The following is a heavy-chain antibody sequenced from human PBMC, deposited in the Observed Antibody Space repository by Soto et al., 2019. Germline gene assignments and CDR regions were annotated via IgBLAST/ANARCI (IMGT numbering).Heavy chain of an antibody. D-gene: IGHD4-17*01. CDR2: ISYDGTNK. Sequence: QVQLVESGGGVVQPGRSLRLSCAASGFAFSSYPVHWVRQAPGKGLEWVALISYDGTNKYYADSVKGRLTISRDNSKNTLFLQMNSLTAEDTAVYYCARETTTVGHIQLFDYWGQGTLVTVSS. CDR1: GFAFSSYP. J-gene: IGHJ4*02. V-gene: IGHV3-30-3*01. CDR3: ARETTTVGHIQLFDY.